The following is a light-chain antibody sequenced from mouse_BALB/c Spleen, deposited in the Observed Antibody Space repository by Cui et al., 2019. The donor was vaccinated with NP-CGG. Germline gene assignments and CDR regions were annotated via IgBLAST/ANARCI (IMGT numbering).Light chain of an antibody. CDR3: ALWYSNHWV. V-gene: IGLV1*01. J-gene: IGLJ1*01. CDR2: GTN. CDR1: TGAVTTSNY. Sequence: QAVVTQESALTTSPGGTVTLTCRSSTGAVTTSNYANWVQEKPDHLFTGLIGGTNNRAPGVPASFSGSLIGDKAALTITGAQTEDEAIYFCALWYSNHWVFGGGTKLTVL.